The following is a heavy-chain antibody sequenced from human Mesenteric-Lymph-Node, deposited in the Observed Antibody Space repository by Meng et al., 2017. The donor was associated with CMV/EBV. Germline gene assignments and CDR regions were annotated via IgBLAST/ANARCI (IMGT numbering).Heavy chain of an antibody. CDR2: INTDGGIT. CDR1: GFIFSNSW. Sequence: LSWAACGFIFSNSWMHWDRQVAGEGLVWVSSINTDGGITKYADSVKGRFTISRDNVKNTLYLQMNSLRVEDTAVYYCTRELGGRGSYWGQGALVTVSS. D-gene: IGHD3-10*01. V-gene: IGHV3-74*03. J-gene: IGHJ4*02. CDR3: TRELGGRGSY.